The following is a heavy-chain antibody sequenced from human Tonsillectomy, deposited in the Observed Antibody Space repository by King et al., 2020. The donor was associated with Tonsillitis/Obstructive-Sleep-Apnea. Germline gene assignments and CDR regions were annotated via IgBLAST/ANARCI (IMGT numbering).Heavy chain of an antibody. J-gene: IGHJ3*01. D-gene: IGHD3-22*01. V-gene: IGHV3-30*04. CDR2: ISYDGNNK. Sequence: LQLVESGGGVVQPGRSLRLSCAASGFTFSSYAMHWVRQAPGKGLEWVAVISYDGNNKYYADSVKGRITISRDNSKNTLYLQMNTLRAEDTAVYYCARGYSTGYYLHAFDFWGQGTMVTVSS. CDR3: ARGYSTGYYLHAFDF. CDR1: GFTFSSYA.